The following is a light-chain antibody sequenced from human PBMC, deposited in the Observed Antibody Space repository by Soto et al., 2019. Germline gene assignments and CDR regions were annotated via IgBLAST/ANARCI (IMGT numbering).Light chain of an antibody. Sequence: DIQMTQSPSTLSASVGDRVTITCRASQSISSWLAWYQQKPGKAPKLLIYDASSWAGGVPSRFTGSGSGTEFTLTINSLQPDDFATYYCQQYSVYWTFGQGTKVDNK. CDR1: QSISSW. CDR2: DAS. CDR3: QQYSVYWT. J-gene: IGKJ1*01. V-gene: IGKV1-5*01.